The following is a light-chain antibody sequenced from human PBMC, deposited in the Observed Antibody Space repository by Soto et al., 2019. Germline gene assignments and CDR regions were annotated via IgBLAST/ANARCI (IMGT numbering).Light chain of an antibody. CDR1: SSDVGGYSY. J-gene: IGLJ1*01. Sequence: QSALSQPASVSGSPGQSITISCTGTSSDVGGYSYVSWYQHHPGKAPKLIIYEVSDRPSGVSNRFSGSKSGNTAYLTISGLQAEDAADYYCSSYSSSSTYVFGTGTKVTVL. V-gene: IGLV2-14*01. CDR3: SSYSSSSTYV. CDR2: EVS.